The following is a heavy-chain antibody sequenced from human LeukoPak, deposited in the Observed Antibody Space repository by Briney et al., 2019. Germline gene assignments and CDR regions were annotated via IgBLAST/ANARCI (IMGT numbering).Heavy chain of an antibody. CDR1: GYTFTSYY. J-gene: IGHJ5*02. CDR2: INPSGGST. V-gene: IGHV1-46*01. Sequence: ASVKVSCKASGYTFTSYYMHWVRQAPGQGLEWMGIINPSGGSTSYAQKFQGRVTMTRDTSTSTVYVELSSLRPEDTAVYYCARDGRIAVAGTVPNWFDPWGQGTLVTVSS. CDR3: ARDGRIAVAGTVPNWFDP. D-gene: IGHD6-19*01.